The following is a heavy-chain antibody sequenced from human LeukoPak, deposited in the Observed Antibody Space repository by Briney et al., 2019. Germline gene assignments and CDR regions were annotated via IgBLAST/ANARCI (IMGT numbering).Heavy chain of an antibody. CDR2: INPSGGST. D-gene: IGHD1-1*01. J-gene: IGHJ6*03. V-gene: IGHV1-46*03. CDR1: GYTFTSYY. Sequence: ASVRVSCKASGYTFTSYYMHWVRQAPGQGLEWMGIINPSGGSTSYAQKFQGRVTMTRDTSTSTVYMELSSLRSEDTAVYYCASHPTHQLMDVWGKGTTVTVSS. CDR3: ASHPTHQLMDV.